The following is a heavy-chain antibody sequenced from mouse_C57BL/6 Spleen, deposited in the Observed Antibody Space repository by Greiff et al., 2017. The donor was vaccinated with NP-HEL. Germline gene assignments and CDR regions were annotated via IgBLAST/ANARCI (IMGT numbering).Heavy chain of an antibody. D-gene: IGHD1-1*01. CDR3: ARSGYYNGSRGYYAMDY. V-gene: IGHV1-39*01. J-gene: IGHJ4*01. CDR2: INPNYGTT. Sequence: VQLKESGPELVKPGASVKISCKASGYSFTDYHMNWVKQSYGKSLEWIGVINPNYGTTSYNQKFKGKATLTVDQSSSTAYMQLNILTSEYSAVYYCARSGYYNGSRGYYAMDYWGQGTSVTVAS. CDR1: GYSFTDYH.